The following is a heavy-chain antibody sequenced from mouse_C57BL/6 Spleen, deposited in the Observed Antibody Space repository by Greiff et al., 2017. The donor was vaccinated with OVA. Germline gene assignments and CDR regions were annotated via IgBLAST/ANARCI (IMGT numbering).Heavy chain of an antibody. D-gene: IGHD2-5*01. CDR3: ARCHYSNYRDY. J-gene: IGHJ2*01. V-gene: IGHV1-55*01. CDR1: GYTFTSSW. Sequence: QVQLQQPGAELVKPGASVKMSCKASGYTFTSSWITWVKQRPGQGLEWIGDIYPGRGSTNYNEKFKSKATLTVDTSSSTAYMQLSSLTSEDSAVYYCARCHYSNYRDYWGQGTTLTVSS. CDR2: IYPGRGST.